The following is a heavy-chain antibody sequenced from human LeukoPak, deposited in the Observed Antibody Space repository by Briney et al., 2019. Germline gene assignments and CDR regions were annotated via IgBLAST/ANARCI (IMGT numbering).Heavy chain of an antibody. CDR1: GGSISSSSYY. CDR3: AIIAAAGTGWFDP. Sequence: SETLSLTCTVSGGSISSSSYYWGWIRQPPGKGLEWIGSIYYSGSTYYNPSLKSRVTISVDTSKNQFSLKLSSVTAADTAVYYCAIIAAAGTGWFDPWGQGTLVTVSS. D-gene: IGHD6-13*01. J-gene: IGHJ5*02. CDR2: IYYSGST. V-gene: IGHV4-39*07.